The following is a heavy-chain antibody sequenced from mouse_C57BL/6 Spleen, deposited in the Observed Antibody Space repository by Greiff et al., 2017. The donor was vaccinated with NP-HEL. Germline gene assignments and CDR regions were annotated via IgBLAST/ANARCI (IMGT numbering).Heavy chain of an antibody. V-gene: IGHV1-50*01. CDR3: ARGGYYGVHAMDY. Sequence: VQLQQPGAELVKPGASVKLSCKASGYTFTSYWMQWVKQRPGQGLEWIGEIDPSDSYTNYNQKFKGKATLTVDTSSSTAYMQLSSLTSEDSAVYYCARGGYYGVHAMDYWGQGTSVTVSS. J-gene: IGHJ4*01. CDR1: GYTFTSYW. D-gene: IGHD2-3*01. CDR2: IDPSDSYT.